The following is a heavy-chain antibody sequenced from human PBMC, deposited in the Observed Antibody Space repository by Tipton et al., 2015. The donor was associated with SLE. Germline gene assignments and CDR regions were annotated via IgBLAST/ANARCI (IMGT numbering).Heavy chain of an antibody. V-gene: IGHV5-51*03. D-gene: IGHD3-10*01. Sequence: QLVQSGAEVKKPGESLKISCKASGYSFSNSWIGWVRQMPGRGLEWMGVIYPGESDTRYHPSFQGQFTISVDKSINTAYLQWRSLKASDTGMYYCVRLGSYSHYYMDVWGTGTTVTVSS. J-gene: IGHJ6*03. CDR3: VRLGSYSHYYMDV. CDR1: GYSFSNSW. CDR2: IYPGESDT.